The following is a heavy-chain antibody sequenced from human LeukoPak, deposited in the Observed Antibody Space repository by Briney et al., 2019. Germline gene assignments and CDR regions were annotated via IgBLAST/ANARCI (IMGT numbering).Heavy chain of an antibody. CDR3: AKAGAVVVVAAKYFDY. V-gene: IGHV3-23*01. CDR2: ISGSGDST. D-gene: IGHD2-15*01. CDR1: GFTFSSYA. Sequence: LPGGSLRLSCAASGFTFSSYAMSWVRQAPGKGLEWVSAISGSGDSTYYADSVKGRFTISRDNSKNTLYLQMNSLRAEDTAVYYCAKAGAVVVVAAKYFDYWGQGTLVTVSS. J-gene: IGHJ4*02.